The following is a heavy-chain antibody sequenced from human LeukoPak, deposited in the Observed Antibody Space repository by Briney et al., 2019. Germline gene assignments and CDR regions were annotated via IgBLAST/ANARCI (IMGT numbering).Heavy chain of an antibody. CDR1: GFTFTNYW. D-gene: IGHD3-3*01. CDR3: AKSGSHYDFCSGYLV. V-gene: IGHV3-23*01. Sequence: TGGSLRLSCAASGFTFTNYWMNWVRQAPRKGLEWVSSISGRGGSTYYADSVKGRFTISTDNSKNTLYLQMNSLRAEDTAIYYFAKSGSHYDFCSGYLVWGQGTLVTVSS. CDR2: ISGRGGST. J-gene: IGHJ4*02.